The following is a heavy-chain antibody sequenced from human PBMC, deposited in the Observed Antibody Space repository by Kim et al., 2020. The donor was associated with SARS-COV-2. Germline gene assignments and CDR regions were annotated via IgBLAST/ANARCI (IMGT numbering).Heavy chain of an antibody. CDR1: GGSISSYY. D-gene: IGHD4-17*01. V-gene: IGHV4-59*13. J-gene: IGHJ4*02. Sequence: SETLSLTCTVSGGSISSYYWSWIRQPPGKGLEWIGYIYYSGSTNYNPSLKSRVTISVDTSKNQFSLKLSSVTASDTAVYYCARDSYGDYTFDYWGQGTLVTVSS. CDR2: IYYSGST. CDR3: ARDSYGDYTFDY.